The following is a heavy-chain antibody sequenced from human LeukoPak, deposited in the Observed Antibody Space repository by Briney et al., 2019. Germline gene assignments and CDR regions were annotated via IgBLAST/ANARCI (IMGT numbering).Heavy chain of an antibody. D-gene: IGHD4-17*01. CDR3: ARAVSSVTTHYFDY. CDR1: GGSISSGGYY. Sequence: PSETLSLTCTVSGGSISSGGYYWSWIRQHPGKGLEWIGYIYYSGSTYYNPSLKSRVTISVDTSKNQFSLKLSSVTAADTAVYYCARAVSSVTTHYFDYWGQGTLVTVSS. J-gene: IGHJ4*02. V-gene: IGHV4-31*03. CDR2: IYYSGST.